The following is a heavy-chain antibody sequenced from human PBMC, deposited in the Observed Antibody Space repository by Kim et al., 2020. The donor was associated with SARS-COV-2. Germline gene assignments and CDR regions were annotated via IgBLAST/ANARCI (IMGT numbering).Heavy chain of an antibody. CDR1: GFTFKNFG. D-gene: IGHD7-27*01. J-gene: IGHJ6*02. V-gene: IGHV3-33*06. Sequence: GVSLRLSCTTSGFTFKNFGMHWVRQAPGKGLEWVAVIWFDESNAFYEDSVKGRFTISRDNSKNILYLHMNSLRAEDTAVYYCAKAGSVGTYYYYGLDVWGQGTTVTVSS. CDR3: AKAGSVGTYYYYGLDV. CDR2: IWFDESNA.